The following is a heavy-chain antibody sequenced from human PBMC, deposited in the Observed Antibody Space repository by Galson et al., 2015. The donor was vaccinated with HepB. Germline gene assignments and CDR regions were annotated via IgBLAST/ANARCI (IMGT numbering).Heavy chain of an antibody. V-gene: IGHV1-46*01. Sequence: SVKVSCKASGYTFTRYYIHWVRQAPGQGLEWMGLINPRSGTPTYAQNFQGRVTVTRDTSADTVYMELSSLRSQDTAVYYCARGWGYCSTSTCDDWFDPWGQGTLVTVSS. J-gene: IGHJ5*02. CDR2: INPRSGTP. CDR3: ARGWGYCSTSTCDDWFDP. D-gene: IGHD2-2*01. CDR1: GYTFTRYY.